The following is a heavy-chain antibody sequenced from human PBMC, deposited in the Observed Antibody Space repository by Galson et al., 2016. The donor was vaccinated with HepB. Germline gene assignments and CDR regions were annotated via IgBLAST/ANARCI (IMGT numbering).Heavy chain of an antibody. V-gene: IGHV4-59*03. D-gene: IGHD2-21*02. Sequence: LSLTCTVSGDSISKYYCSWIRQPPGKALEWIGYTHYSGSTDYNSSLKSRITMSVDTSKNQFPLKLSSVAAADTALYYCATTYCGGDCYHVYAFDFWGQGTMVTVSS. CDR2: THYSGST. CDR3: ATTYCGGDCYHVYAFDF. J-gene: IGHJ3*01. CDR1: GDSISKYY.